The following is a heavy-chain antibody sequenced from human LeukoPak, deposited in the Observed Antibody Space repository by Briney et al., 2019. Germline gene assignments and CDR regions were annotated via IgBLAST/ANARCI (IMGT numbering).Heavy chain of an antibody. CDR3: ARAPVTSCRGAFCYPFDY. D-gene: IGHD2-15*01. V-gene: IGHV3-21*04. CDR1: GFTFSYYS. CDR2: ISSSSDYI. Sequence: GGTLRLSCAASGFTFSYYSMNWVRQAPGKGLEWVSSISSSSDYIYYADSVKGRFTISRDNAKNSLYLQMNSLRAEDAAIYYCARAPVTSCRGAFCYPFDYWGQGTRVTVSS. J-gene: IGHJ4*02.